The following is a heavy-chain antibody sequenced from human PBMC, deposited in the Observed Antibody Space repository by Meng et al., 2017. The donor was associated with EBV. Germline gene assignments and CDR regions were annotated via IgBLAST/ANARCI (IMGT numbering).Heavy chain of an antibody. CDR3: ARGDHTNYPRWFDP. V-gene: IGHV4-61*01. CDR1: GGSVNNESYY. CDR2: IYYTGST. D-gene: IGHD4-11*01. Sequence: QVQLQESGPGLVKPSETLSLPCTVSGGSVNNESYYWGWIRQPPGKGLEYIGYIYYTGSTNYNSSLKSRVTISLDKSKNQFSLKLTSLTAADTAIYYCARGDHTNYPRWFDPWGQGTLDTVSS. J-gene: IGHJ5*02.